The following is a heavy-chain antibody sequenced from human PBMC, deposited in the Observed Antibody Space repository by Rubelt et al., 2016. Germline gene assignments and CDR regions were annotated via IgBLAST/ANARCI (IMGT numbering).Heavy chain of an antibody. D-gene: IGHD2-2*01. CDR1: GYTFTSYA. CDR2: INAGHGNT. CDR3: ARERDIVVVPAAIRALY. J-gene: IGHJ4*02. Sequence: QVQLVQSGAEVKKPGASVKVSCKASGYTFTSYAMHWVRQAPGQRPGWVGLINAGHGNTKYSQKFQGRVTSTRDTSASTAYMELSSLRSEDTAVYYCARERDIVVVPAAIRALYWGQGTLVTVSS. V-gene: IGHV1-3*01.